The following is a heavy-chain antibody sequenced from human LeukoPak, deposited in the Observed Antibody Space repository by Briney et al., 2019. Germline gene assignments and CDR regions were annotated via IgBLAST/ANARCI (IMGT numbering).Heavy chain of an antibody. D-gene: IGHD4-17*01. CDR2: IHYSGNT. CDR3: ARDFGDYRVDY. J-gene: IGHJ4*02. CDR1: GGSISSSNYY. V-gene: IGHV4-39*01. Sequence: SETLSLTCTVSGGSISSSNYYWGWIRQPPGKGLEWIGTIHYSGNTYYNPSLKSRVAISVDTSKNQFSLRLSSVTAADTAAYYCARDFGDYRVDYWGQGTLVTVSS.